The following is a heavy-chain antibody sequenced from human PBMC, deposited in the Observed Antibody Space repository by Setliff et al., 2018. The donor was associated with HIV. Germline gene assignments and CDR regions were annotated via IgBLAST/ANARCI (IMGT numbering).Heavy chain of an antibody. CDR3: ARVLSVTMIRGAHGY. CDR1: GGTFSSYA. CDR2: INPGSGDT. D-gene: IGHD3-10*01. J-gene: IGHJ4*02. Sequence: ASVKVSCKASGGTFSSYAISWVRQAPGQGLEWMGWINPGSGDTNYAQKFQGRVTMTSDTSTRTVYMELSSLTSDDTAVYFCARVLSVTMIRGAHGYWGQGTLVTVSS. V-gene: IGHV1-2*02.